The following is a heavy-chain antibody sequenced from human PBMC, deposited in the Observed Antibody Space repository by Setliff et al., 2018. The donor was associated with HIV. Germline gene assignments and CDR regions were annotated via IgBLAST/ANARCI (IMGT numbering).Heavy chain of an antibody. D-gene: IGHD5-12*01. CDR1: GYSINSGFS. J-gene: IGHJ5*01. V-gene: IGHV4-38-2*01. Sequence: SETLSLTCAASGYSINSGFSRAWIRQPPGQGPQWIGSNFYNPSLTDRLTLSVDTSDNQFSLKLTSVTAADTAVYYCARGGNSRAAWFDSWGQGTLVTVSS. CDR2: N. CDR3: ARGGNSRAAWFDS.